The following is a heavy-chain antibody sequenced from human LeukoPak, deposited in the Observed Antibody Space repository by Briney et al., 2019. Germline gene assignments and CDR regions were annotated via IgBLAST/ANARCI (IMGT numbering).Heavy chain of an antibody. CDR2: IYTTEST. V-gene: IGHV4-4*09. D-gene: IGHD1-1*01. J-gene: IGHJ4*02. CDR3: ARRRTTGTTGYFDY. Sequence: SETPSLTCTVSGGSISTYYWSWIRQPPGKGLEWIGYIYTTESTNYNPSLESQVTISADTSKNQFSLMLSSVTAADTAFYYCARRRTTGTTGYFDYWGQGILVTVSS. CDR1: GGSISTYY.